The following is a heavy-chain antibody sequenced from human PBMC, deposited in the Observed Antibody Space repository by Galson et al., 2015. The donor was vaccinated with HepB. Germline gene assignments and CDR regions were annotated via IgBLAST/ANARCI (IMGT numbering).Heavy chain of an antibody. CDR3: AKDAGGTDSGPFEY. J-gene: IGHJ4*02. D-gene: IGHD1-26*01. V-gene: IGHV3-33*03. CDR1: GFAFGNYG. CDR2: IWKDGSNK. Sequence: SLRLSCAASGFAFGNYGMHWVRQAPGKGLEWMALIWKDGSNKHYADSLKGRFRISRDNTKNTLFLEADSLRAEDTAVYYCAKDAGGTDSGPFEYWGQGTLVTVSS.